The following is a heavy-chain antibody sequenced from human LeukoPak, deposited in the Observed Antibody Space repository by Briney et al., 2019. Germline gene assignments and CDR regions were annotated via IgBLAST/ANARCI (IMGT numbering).Heavy chain of an antibody. CDR3: ARIPYSSSLTDAFDI. CDR2: ISSSSTYI. V-gene: IGHV3-21*01. D-gene: IGHD6-6*01. J-gene: IGHJ3*02. CDR1: GFTFSSYG. Sequence: PGGSLRLSCAASGFTFSSYGMHWVRQAPGKGLEWVSFISSSSTYIYYADSMKGRFTISRDNAKNSLFLQMNSLRGEDTAVYYCARIPYSSSLTDAFDIWGQGTMVTVYS.